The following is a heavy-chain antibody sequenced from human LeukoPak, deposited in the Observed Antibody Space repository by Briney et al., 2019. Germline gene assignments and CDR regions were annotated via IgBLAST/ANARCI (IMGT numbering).Heavy chain of an antibody. D-gene: IGHD3-10*01. Sequence: SEALSLTGTVSGGSISSSSYDWGWIRQPPGKWLGWIGSIYYSGSTYYNPSRNSRVTIAVNTSNNQFSLKLSSGTAADTAVYSSARHVYGSASTWLAYWGQGPLVTVSS. CDR3: ARHVYGSASTWLAY. V-gene: IGHV4-39*01. CDR2: IYYSGST. CDR1: GGSISSSSYD. J-gene: IGHJ4*02.